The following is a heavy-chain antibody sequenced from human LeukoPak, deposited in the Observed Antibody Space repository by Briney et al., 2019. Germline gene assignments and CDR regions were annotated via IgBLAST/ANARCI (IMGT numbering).Heavy chain of an antibody. Sequence: GGSLRLSCAASGFTFSSYAMSWVRQAPGKGLEWVSAISGSGGSTYYADSVKGRFTISRDNSKNTLYLQMNSLRAEDTAVYYCARGADWYSSSWYWADTQSEYYFDYWGQGTLVTVSS. CDR1: GFTFSSYA. CDR2: ISGSGGST. V-gene: IGHV3-23*01. CDR3: ARGADWYSSSWYWADTQSEYYFDY. J-gene: IGHJ4*02. D-gene: IGHD6-13*01.